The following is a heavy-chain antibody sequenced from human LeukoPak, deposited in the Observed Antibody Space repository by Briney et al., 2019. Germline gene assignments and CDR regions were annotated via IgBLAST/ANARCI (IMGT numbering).Heavy chain of an antibody. D-gene: IGHD3-16*01. Sequence: PGGSLRLSCAASGFTFNNYWMSWVRQAPGKGLEWMTNIKEDGSEKYYVASVKGRFAISRDNAKYSLYLQMNSLRREDTAVYYNVRDYVWGTNKPDYWGPGTLVTVS. V-gene: IGHV3-7*04. CDR3: VRDYVWGTNKPDY. CDR1: GFTFNNYW. CDR2: IKEDGSEK. J-gene: IGHJ4*02.